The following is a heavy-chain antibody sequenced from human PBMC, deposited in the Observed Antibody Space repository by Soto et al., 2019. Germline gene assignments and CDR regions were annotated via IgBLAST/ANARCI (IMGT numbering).Heavy chain of an antibody. CDR2: ISGGIGST. Sequence: EVQLLESGGGLVQPGGSLRLSCVASGFSFGTYAMTWVRQVPGKGLEWVSTISGGIGSTFYADSVKGRFTISRDISKKMLFLHMNGLTGEDTGTSYCEKGAAWYFDYWGRGTLVTVSS. CDR1: GFSFGTYA. V-gene: IGHV3-23*01. J-gene: IGHJ4*02. CDR3: EKGAAWYFDY.